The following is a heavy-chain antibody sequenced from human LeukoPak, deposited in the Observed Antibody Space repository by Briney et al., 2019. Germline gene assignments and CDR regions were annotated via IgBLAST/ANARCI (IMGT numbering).Heavy chain of an antibody. V-gene: IGHV1-46*01. Sequence: ASVKVPCKASGYTFTSYYMHWVRQAPGQGLEWMGIINPSGGSTSYTQKFQGRVTMTRDTSTSTVYMELSSLRSEDTAVYYCAREGFPPKISDFWSGLGPYYYYGMDVWGQGTTVTVSS. D-gene: IGHD3-3*01. CDR1: GYTFTSYY. CDR2: INPSGGST. J-gene: IGHJ6*02. CDR3: AREGFPPKISDFWSGLGPYYYYGMDV.